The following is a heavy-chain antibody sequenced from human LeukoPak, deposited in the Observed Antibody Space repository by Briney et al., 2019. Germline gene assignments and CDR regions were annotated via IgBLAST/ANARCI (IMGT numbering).Heavy chain of an antibody. Sequence: GGSLRLSCAASGFSVSVNYMTWVRQAPGKWLEWVSVIYSGGNTYYSDSVKGRFTISRDNSKNTLFLQMNSLKSEDTAMYYCARAVGFHDPFDIWGQGTVVADSS. CDR3: ARAVGFHDPFDI. D-gene: IGHD3-3*01. J-gene: IGHJ3*02. V-gene: IGHV3-66*02. CDR2: IYSGGNT. CDR1: GFSVSVNY.